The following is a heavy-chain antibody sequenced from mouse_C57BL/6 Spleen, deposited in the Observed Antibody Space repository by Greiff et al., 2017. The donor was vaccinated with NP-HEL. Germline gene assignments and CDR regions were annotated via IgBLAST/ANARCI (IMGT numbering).Heavy chain of an antibody. D-gene: IGHD2-5*01. J-gene: IGHJ4*01. CDR1: GFSLTSYA. CDR2: IWTGGGT. V-gene: IGHV2-9-1*01. CDR3: ARNGYSNPYYYAMDY. Sequence: VQLVESGPGLVAPSQRLSITCTVSGFSLTSYAISWVRQPPGKGLEWLGVIWTGGGTNYNSALKSRLSISKDNSKSQVFLKMNSLQTDDTARYYCARNGYSNPYYYAMDYWGQGTSVTVSS.